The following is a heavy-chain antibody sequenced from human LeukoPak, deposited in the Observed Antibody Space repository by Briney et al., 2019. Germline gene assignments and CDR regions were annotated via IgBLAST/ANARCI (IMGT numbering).Heavy chain of an antibody. V-gene: IGHV3-23*01. D-gene: IGHD3-10*01. Sequence: GGSLRLSCAASGFTFSYYALSWVRQAPGKGLEWVSGISGSGGATYYADSVKGRFTISRDNSENTLYVQMNSLRAEDTAVYYCAKDAYYGSGSPYYFDYWGQGTLVTVSS. CDR1: GFTFSYYA. J-gene: IGHJ4*02. CDR2: ISGSGGAT. CDR3: AKDAYYGSGSPYYFDY.